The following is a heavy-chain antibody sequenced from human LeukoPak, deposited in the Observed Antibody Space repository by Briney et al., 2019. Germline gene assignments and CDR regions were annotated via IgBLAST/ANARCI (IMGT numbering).Heavy chain of an antibody. V-gene: IGHV1-18*01. D-gene: IGHD3-22*01. CDR2: ISAYNGNT. J-gene: IGHJ4*02. CDR3: ARVSRGPHPYYYDSSGYMDY. CDR1: GYIFTHFG. Sequence: ASVKVSCRASGYIFTHFGFSWVRQAPGQGLEWMGWISAYNGNTNYAQKLQGRVTMTTDTSTSTAYMELRSLRSDDTAVYYCARVSRGPHPYYYDSSGYMDYWGQGTLVTVSS.